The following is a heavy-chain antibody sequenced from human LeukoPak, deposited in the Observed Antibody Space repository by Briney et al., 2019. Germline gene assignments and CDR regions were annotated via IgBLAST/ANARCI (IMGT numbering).Heavy chain of an antibody. CDR1: GFSFTYAW. V-gene: IGHV3-7*03. CDR2: IKQDGSEK. J-gene: IGHJ4*02. CDR3: ARWGYYYDSSGYPIHYFDY. Sequence: PGGSLRLSCTASGFSFTYAWMTWVRQAPGKGLEWVANIKQDGSEKNYVDSVKGRFTISRDNSKNTLYLQMNSLRAEDTAVYYCARWGYYYDSSGYPIHYFDYWGQGTLVTVSS. D-gene: IGHD3-22*01.